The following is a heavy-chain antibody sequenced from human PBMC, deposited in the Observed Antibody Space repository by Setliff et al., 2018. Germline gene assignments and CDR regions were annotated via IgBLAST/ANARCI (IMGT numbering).Heavy chain of an antibody. J-gene: IGHJ6*02. D-gene: IGHD6-13*01. CDR2: INAGNGNT. CDR3: ARGDRAASSYYYYYYGMDV. Sequence: ASVKVSCKASGYTFTSYAFHWVRQAPGQRLEWMGWINAGNGNTEYSQRFQDRVSITRDTSASTAYMELSSLRSEDTAVYYCARGDRAASSYYYYYYGMDVWGQGTTVTVS. V-gene: IGHV1-3*01. CDR1: GYTFTSYA.